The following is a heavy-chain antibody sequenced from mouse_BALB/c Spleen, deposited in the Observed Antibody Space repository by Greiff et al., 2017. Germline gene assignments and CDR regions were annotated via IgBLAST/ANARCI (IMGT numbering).Heavy chain of an antibody. CDR1: GFTFSSFG. V-gene: IGHV5-17*02. CDR3: ARPYYDYDGCWFAY. D-gene: IGHD2-4*01. CDR2: ISSGSSTI. Sequence: EVKLVESGGGLVQPGGSRKLSCAASGFTFSSFGMHWVRQAPEKGLEWVAYISSGSSTIYYADTVKGRFTISRDNPKNTLFLQMTSLRSEDTAMYYCARPYYDYDGCWFAYWGQGTLVTVSA. J-gene: IGHJ3*01.